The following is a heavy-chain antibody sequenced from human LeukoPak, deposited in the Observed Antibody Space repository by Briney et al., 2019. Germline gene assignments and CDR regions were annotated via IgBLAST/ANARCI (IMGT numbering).Heavy chain of an antibody. CDR1: GFTVSTNY. CDR2: IYSDGST. V-gene: IGHV3-53*05. D-gene: IGHD6-19*01. J-gene: IGHJ4*02. CDR3: AKGLYSSGWYGGDY. Sequence: PGGSLRLSCAASGFTVSTNYMSWVRQAPGKGLEWVSVIYSDGSTYYADSVKGRFTISRDNSKNTLYPQMNSLRAEDTAVYYCAKGLYSSGWYGGDYWGQGTLVTVSS.